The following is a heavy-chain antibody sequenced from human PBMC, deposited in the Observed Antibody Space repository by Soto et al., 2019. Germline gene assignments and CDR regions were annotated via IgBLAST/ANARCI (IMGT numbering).Heavy chain of an antibody. CDR2: IIPIFGTA. Sequence: SVKVSCKASGGTFSSYAISWVRQAPGQGLEWMGGIIPIFGTANYAQKFQGRVTITADESTSTAYMELSSLRSEDTAVYYCARAIMITFGGVIAPSYYFDYWGQGTLVTVSS. CDR3: ARAIMITFGGVIAPSYYFDY. V-gene: IGHV1-69*13. J-gene: IGHJ4*02. CDR1: GGTFSSYA. D-gene: IGHD3-16*02.